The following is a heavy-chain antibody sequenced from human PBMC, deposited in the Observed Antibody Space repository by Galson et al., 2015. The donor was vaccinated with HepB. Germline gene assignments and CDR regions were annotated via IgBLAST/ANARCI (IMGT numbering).Heavy chain of an antibody. CDR2: IGTKSDNYAT. J-gene: IGHJ4*02. V-gene: IGHV3-73*01. Sequence: SLRLSCAASAFIFSGSTIHWVRQTSGKGLEWVGRIGTKSDNYATIYAASVSGRFTMSRDDSKNTAFLHMNSLETGDTAIYSCTTTTAETTFEYWGPGTLVTVSS. CDR1: AFIFSGST. CDR3: TTTTAETTFEY. D-gene: IGHD4-11*01.